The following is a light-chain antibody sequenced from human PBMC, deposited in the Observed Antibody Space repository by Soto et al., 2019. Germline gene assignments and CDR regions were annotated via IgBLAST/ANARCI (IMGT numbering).Light chain of an antibody. CDR3: SSYAGSNNLV. V-gene: IGLV2-8*01. Sequence: QSVLTQPPSASGSPGQSVTISCTGTSSDVGGYNYVSWYQQHPGKAPKLMIYEVSERPSGVPDRFSGSKSGITASLTVSGLQAEDEADYYCSSYAGSNNLVFGGGTKLTVL. J-gene: IGLJ3*02. CDR1: SSDVGGYNY. CDR2: EVS.